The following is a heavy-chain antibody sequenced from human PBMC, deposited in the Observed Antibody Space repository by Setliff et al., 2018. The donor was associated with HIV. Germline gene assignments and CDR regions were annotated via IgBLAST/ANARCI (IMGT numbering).Heavy chain of an antibody. V-gene: IGHV1-69*05. CDR1: GGTFSDYD. CDR3: ARVPSPFVQEGYFDD. CDR2: VIPVFGTG. D-gene: IGHD3-3*01. J-gene: IGHJ4*01. Sequence: ASVKVSCKVSGGTFSDYDVTWVRQAPGQGLEWMGGVIPVFGTGNYAQKFQGRVTITTDESTRTAYMELRSLRSEDTAVYYCARVPSPFVQEGYFDDWGQGTLVTVSS.